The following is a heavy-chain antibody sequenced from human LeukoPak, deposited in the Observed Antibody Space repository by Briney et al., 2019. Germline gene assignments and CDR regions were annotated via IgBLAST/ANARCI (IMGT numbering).Heavy chain of an antibody. J-gene: IGHJ4*02. CDR3: AKRTGYSSGCLGY. CDR1: GFTFSSYA. CDR2: ISGSGGST. Sequence: GGSLRLSCAASGFTFSSYAMSWVRQAPGKGLEWVSAISGSGGSTYYADSVKGRFTISRDNSKNTLHLQMNSLRAEDTAVYYCAKRTGYSSGCLGYWGQGTLVTVSS. D-gene: IGHD6-19*01. V-gene: IGHV3-23*01.